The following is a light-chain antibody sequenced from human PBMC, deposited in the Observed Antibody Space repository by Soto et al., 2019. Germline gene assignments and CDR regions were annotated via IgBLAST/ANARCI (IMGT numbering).Light chain of an antibody. CDR2: GAS. J-gene: IGKJ1*01. CDR3: QQYTNWPSWT. Sequence: EKVMTQSPATLSMSPGERATLSCRASQSVGSFLAWYQQKPGQAPRLLIYGASTRATSIPARFSGSGSGTEFTLTIGSLQSEDFAVYYCQQYTNWPSWTFGQATKVE. CDR1: QSVGSF. V-gene: IGKV3-15*01.